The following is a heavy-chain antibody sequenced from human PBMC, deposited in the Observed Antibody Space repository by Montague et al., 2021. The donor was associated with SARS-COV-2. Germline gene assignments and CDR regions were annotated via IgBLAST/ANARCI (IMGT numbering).Heavy chain of an antibody. V-gene: IGHV3-7*03. Sequence: SLRLSCAASGFSFSTDWMSWVRRAPGKGLEWVANINGDGSAKSYVDSVKGRFTISRDNANNSLYLQMNSLRAEDTAVYYCARDSYTKGDYWGQGTLVSVSS. J-gene: IGHJ4*02. CDR1: GFSFSTDW. CDR2: INGDGSAK. CDR3: ARDSYTKGDY. D-gene: IGHD4-11*01.